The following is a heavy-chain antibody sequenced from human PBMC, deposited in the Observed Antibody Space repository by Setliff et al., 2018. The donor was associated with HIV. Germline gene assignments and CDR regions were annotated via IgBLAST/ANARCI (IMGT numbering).Heavy chain of an antibody. CDR3: ARDTSSSY. CDR1: GYTFTGCH. CDR2: INPNSGGT. V-gene: IGHV1-2*02. J-gene: IGHJ4*02. D-gene: IGHD2-2*01. Sequence: ASVKVSCKASGYTFTGCHMHWVRQAPGQGLEWMGWINPNSGGTNYAQKFQGRVTMTRDTSISTAYMELSRLRSDDTAVYFCARDTSSSYWGQGTPVTVSS.